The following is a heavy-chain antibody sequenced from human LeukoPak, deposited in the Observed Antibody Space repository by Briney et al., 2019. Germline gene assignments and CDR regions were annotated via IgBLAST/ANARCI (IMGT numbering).Heavy chain of an antibody. CDR2: IYPGDSDT. J-gene: IGHJ5*02. CDR1: GYSFTSYS. Sequence: MHGESLKISCKGSGYSFTSYSIGWVRQMPGKGLEWMGIIYPGDSDTRYSPSFQGHVTISADKSTNTAYLQWSSLRASDTAIYFCARHTLPRYASTQPLGAWGQGTLVTVSS. CDR3: ARHTLPRYASTQPLGA. D-gene: IGHD2-2*01. V-gene: IGHV5-51*01.